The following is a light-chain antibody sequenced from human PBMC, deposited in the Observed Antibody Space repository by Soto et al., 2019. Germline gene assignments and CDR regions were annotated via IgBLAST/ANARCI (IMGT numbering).Light chain of an antibody. V-gene: IGLV1-40*01. CDR3: QSYESSLSGWI. J-gene: IGLJ2*01. CDR2: GNT. CDR1: SSNIGAGYE. Sequence: QSVLTQPPSVSGAPGQRVTISCTGSSSNIGAGYEVHWYQQTPGTAPKLLIYGNTNRPSGVPDRFSASKSGTSASLAITGLKAEDEADYYCQSYESSLSGWIFGGGTKLTVL.